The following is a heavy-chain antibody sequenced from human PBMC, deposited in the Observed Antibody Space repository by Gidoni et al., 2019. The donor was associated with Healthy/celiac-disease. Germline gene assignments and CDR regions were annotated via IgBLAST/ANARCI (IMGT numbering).Heavy chain of an antibody. CDR3: ATLWVDTAMVIREEDAFDI. D-gene: IGHD5-18*01. Sequence: QVQLVQSGAEVKKPGASVKVSCKASGYTFTGYYMHWVRQAPGQGLEWMGRINPNSGGTNYAQKFQGRVTMTRDTSISTAYMELSRLRSDDTAVYYCATLWVDTAMVIREEDAFDIWGQGTMVTVSS. J-gene: IGHJ3*02. V-gene: IGHV1-2*06. CDR1: GYTFTGYY. CDR2: INPNSGGT.